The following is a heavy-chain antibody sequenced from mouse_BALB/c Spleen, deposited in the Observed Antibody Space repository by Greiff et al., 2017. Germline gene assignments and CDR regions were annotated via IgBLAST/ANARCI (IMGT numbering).Heavy chain of an antibody. CDR2: IDPENGDT. V-gene: IGHV14-4*02. CDR3: NPLLLRSYAMDY. D-gene: IGHD1-1*01. Sequence: VQLKESGAELVRSGASVKLSCTASGFNIKDYYMHWVKQRPEQGLEWIGWIDPENGDTEYAPKFQGKATMTADTSSNTAYLQLSSLTSEDTAVYYCNPLLLRSYAMDYWGQGTSVTVSS. J-gene: IGHJ4*01. CDR1: GFNIKDYY.